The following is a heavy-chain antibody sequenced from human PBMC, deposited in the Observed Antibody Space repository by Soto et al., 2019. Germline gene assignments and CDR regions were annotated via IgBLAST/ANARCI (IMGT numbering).Heavy chain of an antibody. D-gene: IGHD3-10*01. CDR1: GFTFSSSV. Sequence: QVQLVESGGGVVRPGGSLRLSCTASGFTFSSSVMHWVRQAPGKGPEWVAHISNDEKNNYYADSVKGRVTLSRDNSKNALYLQKTSLRVGDTAVYFCARGPSHGAFDYWAQGTLVTVSA. V-gene: IGHV3-30*03. J-gene: IGHJ4*02. CDR2: ISNDEKNN. CDR3: ARGPSHGAFDY.